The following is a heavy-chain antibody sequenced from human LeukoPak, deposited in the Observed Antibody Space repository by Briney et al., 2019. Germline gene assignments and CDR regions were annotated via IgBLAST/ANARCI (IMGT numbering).Heavy chain of an antibody. J-gene: IGHJ4*02. Sequence: PSETLSLTCTVSGGSISSYYWSWIRQPPGKGLEWIGYIYYSGSTNYNPSLKSRVTISVDTSKNQFSLKLSSVTAADTAVYYCARDRGSSGWCGLWGQGTLVTASS. CDR3: ARDRGSSGWCGL. CDR2: IYYSGST. V-gene: IGHV4-59*01. CDR1: GGSISSYY. D-gene: IGHD6-19*01.